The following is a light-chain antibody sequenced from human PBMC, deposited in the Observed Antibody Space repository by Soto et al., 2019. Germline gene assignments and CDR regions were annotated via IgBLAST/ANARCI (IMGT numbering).Light chain of an antibody. CDR3: CSYAGYTSVV. CDR2: EAT. J-gene: IGLJ3*02. V-gene: IGLV2-23*01. Sequence: QSALTQPASVSGSPGQSITLSCTGTSSDVGSYNVVSWYQQHPGEAPKLMIFEATKRPSGVSNRFSGSKSGNTASLTISGLQAEDEADYYCCSYAGYTSVVFGGGTKLTVL. CDR1: SSDVGSYNV.